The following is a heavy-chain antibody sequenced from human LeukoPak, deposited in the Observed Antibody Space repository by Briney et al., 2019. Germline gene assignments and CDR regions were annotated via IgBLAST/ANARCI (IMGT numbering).Heavy chain of an antibody. CDR3: ARAGSGSYYASPDY. V-gene: IGHV3-21*01. Sequence: PGGSLRLSCAASGFTFSSYSMNWVRQAPGKGLEWVSSISSSSSYIYYADSVKGRFTISRDNAKNSLYLQMNSLRAEDTAVYYCARAGSGSYYASPDYWGQGTLVTVSS. D-gene: IGHD1-26*01. J-gene: IGHJ4*02. CDR2: ISSSSSYI. CDR1: GFTFSSYS.